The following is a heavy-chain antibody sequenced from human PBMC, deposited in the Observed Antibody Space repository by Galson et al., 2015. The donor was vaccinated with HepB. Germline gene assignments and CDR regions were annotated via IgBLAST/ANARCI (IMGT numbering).Heavy chain of an antibody. CDR1: GFTFSSYA. D-gene: IGHD2-8*01. CDR3: ARVIGPMDDV. V-gene: IGHV3-30-3*01. CDR2: ISYDGSNK. Sequence: SLRLSCAASGFTFSSYAMHWVRQAPGKGLEWVAVISYDGSNKYYADSVKGRFTISRDNSKNTLYLQMNSLRAEDTAVYYCARVIGPMDDVWGQGTTVTVSS. J-gene: IGHJ6*02.